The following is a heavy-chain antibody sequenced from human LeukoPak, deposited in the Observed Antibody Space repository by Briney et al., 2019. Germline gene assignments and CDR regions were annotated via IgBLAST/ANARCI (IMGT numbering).Heavy chain of an antibody. D-gene: IGHD2-2*01. J-gene: IGHJ4*02. CDR2: IWFDGSYK. CDR1: GFSFSSYG. V-gene: IGHV3-33*01. Sequence: GGSLRLSCAASGFSFSSYGMHWVRQAPGKGLEWVAVIWFDGSYKYYADSVKGRFTISRDNSKNTLYLQMNSLRAEDTAVYYCARDYCSSISCSDYWGQGTLVTVSS. CDR3: ARDYCSSISCSDY.